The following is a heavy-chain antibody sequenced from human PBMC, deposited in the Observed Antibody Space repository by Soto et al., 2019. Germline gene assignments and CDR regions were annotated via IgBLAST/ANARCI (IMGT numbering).Heavy chain of an antibody. D-gene: IGHD2-2*01. J-gene: IGHJ5*02. Sequence: SETLSLTCTVSGGSISSGGYYWSWIRQHPGKGLEWIGYIYYSGSTNYNPSLKSRVTISVDTSKNQFSLKLSSVTAADTAVYYCARRYCSSTSCYNWFDPWGQGTLVTVSS. V-gene: IGHV4-61*08. CDR3: ARRYCSSTSCYNWFDP. CDR1: GGSISSGGYY. CDR2: IYYSGST.